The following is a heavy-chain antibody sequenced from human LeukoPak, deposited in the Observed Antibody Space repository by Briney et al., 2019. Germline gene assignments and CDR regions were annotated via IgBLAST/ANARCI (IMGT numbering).Heavy chain of an antibody. Sequence: SETLSLTCSVSGGSISSYYWNWIRQPPGKGLEWIGYIYYSGITKYNPSLKSRVTMSIDTSKNQFSLNLSSVTAADTAVYYCARDVPSGWSYDYWGQGILVTVSS. V-gene: IGHV4-59*01. CDR2: IYYSGIT. D-gene: IGHD6-19*01. CDR1: GGSISSYY. J-gene: IGHJ4*02. CDR3: ARDVPSGWSYDY.